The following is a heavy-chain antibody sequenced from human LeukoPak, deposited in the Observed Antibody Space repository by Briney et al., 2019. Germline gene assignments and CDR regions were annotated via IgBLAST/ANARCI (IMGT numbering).Heavy chain of an antibody. V-gene: IGHV4-34*01. Sequence: SETLSLTCAVYGGSFSGYYWSWIRQPPGKGLEWIGEINHSGSTNYNPSLKSRVTISVDTSKNQFSLKLSSVTAADTAVYYCARDHLANLASRLFDPWGQGTLVTVSS. D-gene: IGHD3-3*01. CDR2: INHSGST. CDR3: ARDHLANLASRLFDP. J-gene: IGHJ5*02. CDR1: GGSFSGYY.